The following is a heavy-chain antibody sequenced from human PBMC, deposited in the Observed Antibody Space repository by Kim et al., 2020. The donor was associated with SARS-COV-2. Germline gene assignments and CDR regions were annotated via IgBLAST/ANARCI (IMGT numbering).Heavy chain of an antibody. J-gene: IGHJ4*02. V-gene: IGHV3-7*01. Sequence: GGSLRLSCAASGFTFSDYWMSWARQTPEKGLEWVANIKRDGSEKHYVDSVKGRFTISRDNAKNSLYLQMSSLRAEDTAVSYRAKNVTEYWGQGTRVTVSS. CDR3: AKNVTEY. CDR1: GFTFSDYW. CDR2: IKRDGSEK.